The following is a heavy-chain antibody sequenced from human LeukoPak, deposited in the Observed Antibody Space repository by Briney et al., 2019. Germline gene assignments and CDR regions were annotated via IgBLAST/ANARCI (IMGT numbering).Heavy chain of an antibody. CDR1: GGSFSGYY. J-gene: IGHJ4*02. D-gene: IGHD3-3*01. CDR3: ARGGRFTYYDFWSGYFFDY. V-gene: IGHV4-34*01. CDR2: INHSGST. Sequence: SETLSLTCAVYGGSFSGYYWSWIRQPPGKGVEWIGEINHSGSTNYNPSLKSRVTISVDTSKHQFSLKLSSVTAADTAVYYCARGGRFTYYDFWSGYFFDYWGQGTLVTVSS.